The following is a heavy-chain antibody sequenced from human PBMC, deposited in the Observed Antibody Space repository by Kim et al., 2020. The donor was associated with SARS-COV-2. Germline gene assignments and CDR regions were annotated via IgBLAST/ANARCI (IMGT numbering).Heavy chain of an antibody. CDR3: ARARAYYDILTGPYFDD. V-gene: IGHV1-69*06. D-gene: IGHD3-9*01. J-gene: IGHJ4*02. CDR1: GGTFSSYA. CDR2: IIPIFGTA. Sequence: SVKVSCKASGGTFSSYAISWVRQAPGQGLEWMGGIIPIFGTANYAQKFQGRVTITADKSTSTGYMELSSLRSEDTAVYYCARARAYYDILTGPYFDDWGQGTLVTVSS.